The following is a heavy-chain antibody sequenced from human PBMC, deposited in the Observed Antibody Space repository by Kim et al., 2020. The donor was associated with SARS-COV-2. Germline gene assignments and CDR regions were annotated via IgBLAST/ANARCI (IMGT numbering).Heavy chain of an antibody. J-gene: IGHJ6*02. Sequence: GGSLRLSCAASGITITNVYMSWVRQAPGKGLEWVGRIKSQTDGATTDYVAPVRGRFTISRDDSKNTLYLQMNSLTIEDTSVYYCTTDLGRRGSGGYYSRGPYYYYGMDVWGQGTTVTVSS. D-gene: IGHD3-10*01. V-gene: IGHV3-15*01. CDR3: TTDLGRRGSGGYYSRGPYYYYGMDV. CDR2: IKSQTDGATT. CDR1: GITITNVY.